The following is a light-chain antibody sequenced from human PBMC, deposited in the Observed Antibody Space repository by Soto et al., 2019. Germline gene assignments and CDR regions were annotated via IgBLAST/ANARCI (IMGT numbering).Light chain of an antibody. J-gene: IGKJ2*01. CDR3: QQYNNWPYT. Sequence: EIVMTQSPATLSVSPGERATLSCRASQSVSSNLDWYQQKPGQAPRLLIYGASTRATGIPARFSGSGSGTEFTLTISSLQSEDFAVYYRQQYNNWPYTFGQGTKQDIK. CDR1: QSVSSN. V-gene: IGKV3-15*01. CDR2: GAS.